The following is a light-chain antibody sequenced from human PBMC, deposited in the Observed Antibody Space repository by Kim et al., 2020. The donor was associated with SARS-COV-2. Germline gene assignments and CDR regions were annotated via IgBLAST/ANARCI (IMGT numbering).Light chain of an antibody. Sequence: ASVGDRVTITCRASQSISSWLAWYQQKPGKAPKLLIYDVSSLESGVSSRFSGSGSGTEFTLTISSLQPDDFASYYCQQYNSYSWTFGQGTKVDIK. V-gene: IGKV1-5*01. J-gene: IGKJ1*01. CDR3: QQYNSYSWT. CDR2: DVS. CDR1: QSISSW.